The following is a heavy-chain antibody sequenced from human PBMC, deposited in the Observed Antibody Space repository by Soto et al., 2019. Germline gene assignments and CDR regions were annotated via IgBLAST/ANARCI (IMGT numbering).Heavy chain of an antibody. CDR2: INHRGST. Sequence: QVHLQQWGAGLLKPSETLSLTCAVDGESFIGYYWTWIRQPPGKGLEWIGEINHRGSTNYNPSLKSRVTISIDTSKNQFSLKLTSVTAADASVYYCARTDIVTTNWFDPCGQGTLVTVSS. J-gene: IGHJ5*02. V-gene: IGHV4-34*02. D-gene: IGHD5-12*01. CDR1: GESFIGYY. CDR3: ARTDIVTTNWFDP.